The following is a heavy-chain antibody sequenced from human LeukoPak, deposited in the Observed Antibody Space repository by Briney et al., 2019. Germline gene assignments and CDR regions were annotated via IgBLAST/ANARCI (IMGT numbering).Heavy chain of an antibody. J-gene: IGHJ4*02. CDR1: GCSISSYF. CDR2: IYYSGST. V-gene: IGHV4-59*01. CDR3: ARTGSGCYLNDY. D-gene: IGHD3-22*01. Sequence: SETLSLTCTVSGCSISSYFWSWIRQPPGKGLEWIGYIYYSGSTNYNPSLKSRVTISVDTSKNQFSLRLSSVTTADTAVYYCARTGSGCYLNDYWGQGTLVTVSS.